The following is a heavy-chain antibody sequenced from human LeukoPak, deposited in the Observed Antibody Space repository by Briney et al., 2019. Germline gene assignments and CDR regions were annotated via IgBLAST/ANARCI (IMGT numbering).Heavy chain of an antibody. V-gene: IGHV4-59*01. CDR1: GGSISSYY. J-gene: IGHJ4*02. CDR3: ARDRLGANDY. D-gene: IGHD1-26*01. CDR2: IYYSGST. Sequence: LETLSLTCTVSGGSISSYYWSWIRQPPGKGLEWIGYIYYSGSTNYNPSLKSRVTISVDTSKNQFSLKLSSVTAADTAVYYCARDRLGANDYWGQGTLVTVSS.